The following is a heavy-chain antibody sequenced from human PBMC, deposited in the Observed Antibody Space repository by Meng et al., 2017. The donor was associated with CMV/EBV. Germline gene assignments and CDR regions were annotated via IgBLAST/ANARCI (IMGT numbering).Heavy chain of an antibody. CDR2: ISYDGSNK. CDR1: GFTFSSYA. D-gene: IGHD4-17*01. V-gene: IGHV3-30-3*01. J-gene: IGHJ4*02. CDR3: ARDLGYGDYVGYFDY. Sequence: GESLKISCAASGFTFSSYAMHWVRQAPGKGLEWVAVISYDGSNKYYADSVKGRSTISRDNSKNTLYLQMNSLRAEDTAVYYCARDLGYGDYVGYFDYWGQGTLVTVSS.